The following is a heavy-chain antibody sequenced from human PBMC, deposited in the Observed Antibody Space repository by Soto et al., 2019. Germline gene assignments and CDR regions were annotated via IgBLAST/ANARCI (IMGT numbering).Heavy chain of an antibody. V-gene: IGHV1-69*12. CDR2: IMPIFRTP. CDR1: GGTFSTSA. Sequence: QVQLEQSGAEVKKPGSSVKVSCKASGGTFSTSAISWVRQAPGQGLEWMGGIMPIFRTPDYAQKFQGRVTVSADESTSTAYMDLGGLISDDPAVYYWSLGNDRPQLGGNYYYILDVWGQGTTITVSS. J-gene: IGHJ6*02. D-gene: IGHD2-8*01. CDR3: SLGNDRPQLGGNYYYILDV.